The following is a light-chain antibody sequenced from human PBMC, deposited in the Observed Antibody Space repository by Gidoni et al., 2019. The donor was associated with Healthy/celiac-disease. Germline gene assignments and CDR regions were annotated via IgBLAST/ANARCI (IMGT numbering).Light chain of an antibody. CDR1: QSVSSSY. CDR3: QQYGSSYT. Sequence: EIVLTQFPGTLSLSPGERATLSCRASQSVSSSYLAWYQQKPGQAPRLLIYGASSRATGIPDRFSGSGSGTDFTLTISRLEPEDFAVYYCQQYGSSYTFGQGTKLEIK. V-gene: IGKV3-20*01. CDR2: GAS. J-gene: IGKJ2*01.